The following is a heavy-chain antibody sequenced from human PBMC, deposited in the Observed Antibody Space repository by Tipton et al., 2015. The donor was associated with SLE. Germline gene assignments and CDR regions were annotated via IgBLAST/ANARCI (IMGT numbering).Heavy chain of an antibody. V-gene: IGHV4-39*07. CDR3: ATFTQAEHAFDV. J-gene: IGHJ3*01. CDR2: IDHNGST. D-gene: IGHD2-15*01. CDR1: GASISGSTFY. Sequence: LRLSCSVSGASISGSTFYWGWIRQSPGKGLEWIGSIDHNGSTNDNPSLKRRVTMSVDTSRNQFSLTLTSVTAADTAVFYCATFTQAEHAFDVWGQGTLVSVSS.